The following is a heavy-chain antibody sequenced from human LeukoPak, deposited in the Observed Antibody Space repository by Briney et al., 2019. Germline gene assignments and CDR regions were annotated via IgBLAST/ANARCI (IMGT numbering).Heavy chain of an antibody. Sequence: SETLSLTCTVPGGSISGYYWSWIRQPPGKGLEWIGYIYYSGSTNYNPSLKSRVTISVDTSKNQFSLKLSSVTAADTAVYYCARTTEGGYTYDYFYYYYMDVWGKGTTVTISS. CDR2: IYYSGST. CDR3: ARTTEGGYTYDYFYYYYMDV. CDR1: GGSISGYY. V-gene: IGHV4-59*01. D-gene: IGHD5-18*01. J-gene: IGHJ6*03.